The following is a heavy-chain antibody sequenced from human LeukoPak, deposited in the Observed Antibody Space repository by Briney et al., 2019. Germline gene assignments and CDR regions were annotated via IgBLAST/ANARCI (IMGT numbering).Heavy chain of an antibody. CDR1: GDSVSSNSAA. V-gene: IGHV6-1*01. J-gene: IGHJ6*03. CDR2: TYYRSKWYN. D-gene: IGHD6-13*01. Sequence: SQTLSLTCAISGDSVSSNSAAWNWIRQSPSRGLEWLGRTYYRSKWYNDYAVSVKSRITINPDTSKNQFSLQLNSVTPEDTAVYYCAREYPIAGAGAYYYYMEVWGKGTTVTVSS. CDR3: AREYPIAGAGAYYYYMEV.